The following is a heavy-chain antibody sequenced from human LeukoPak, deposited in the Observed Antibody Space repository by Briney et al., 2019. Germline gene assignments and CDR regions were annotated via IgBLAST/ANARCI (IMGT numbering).Heavy chain of an antibody. D-gene: IGHD2-2*01. CDR2: IYYTGST. CDR1: GFSISSGYY. Sequence: SETMSPTCTVSGFSISSGYYWGWIRQPPGKGLEWFGSIYYTGSTYYNPSLKSRVTISVDTSKNQFSLKLSSVTAADTAVYYCARDVADVRRVVPAAPDAFDIWGQGTMVTVSS. J-gene: IGHJ3*02. V-gene: IGHV4-38-2*02. CDR3: ARDVADVRRVVPAAPDAFDI.